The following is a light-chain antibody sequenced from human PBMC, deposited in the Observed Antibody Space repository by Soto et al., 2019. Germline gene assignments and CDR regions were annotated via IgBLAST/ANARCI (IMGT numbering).Light chain of an antibody. CDR1: NSNIGNNY. Sequence: QSVLTQPPSASGTPGQRVTISCSGINSNIGNNYVHWYQQFPGTAPNLLIYRNSQRPSGVPDRFSGSKSGISASLAISGLRSVVEADYFCATWDDRLTGVVFGGGTKLTVL. V-gene: IGLV1-47*01. CDR2: RNS. J-gene: IGLJ2*01. CDR3: ATWDDRLTGVV.